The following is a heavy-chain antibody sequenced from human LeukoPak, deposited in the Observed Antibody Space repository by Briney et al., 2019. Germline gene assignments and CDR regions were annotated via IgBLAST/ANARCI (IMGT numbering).Heavy chain of an antibody. CDR1: GFTFSNYW. V-gene: IGHV3-74*01. CDR2: INSDGSSR. Sequence: PGGSLRLSCAASGFTFSNYWMSWVRQAPGKGLVWVSRINSDGSSRHYADSVKGRFTISRDNAMNTLHLQMTSLRAEDTAVYYCARGGPDSSDYSSLFDYWGRGILVTVSS. CDR3: ARGGPDSSDYSSLFDY. J-gene: IGHJ4*02. D-gene: IGHD3-22*01.